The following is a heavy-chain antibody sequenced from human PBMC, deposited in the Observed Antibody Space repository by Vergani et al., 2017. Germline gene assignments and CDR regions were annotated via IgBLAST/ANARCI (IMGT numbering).Heavy chain of an antibody. V-gene: IGHV1-2*04. CDR3: ARARAALTRHPFDP. CDR2: INPNSGGT. J-gene: IGHJ5*02. Sequence: QVQLVQSGAEVKKPGASVKVSCKASGYTFTGYYMHWVRQAPGQGLEWMGWINPNSGGTNYAQKFQGWVTMTRDTSISTAYMELGRLRSDDTAVYYCARARAALTRHPFDPWGQGTLVTVAS. D-gene: IGHD6-13*01. CDR1: GYTFTGYY.